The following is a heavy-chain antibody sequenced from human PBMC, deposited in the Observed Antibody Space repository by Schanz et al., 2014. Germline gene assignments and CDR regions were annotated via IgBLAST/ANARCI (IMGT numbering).Heavy chain of an antibody. V-gene: IGHV3-33*08. CDR2: IWYDENNK. Sequence: VQLLESGGGLIQPGGSLRLSCTASGFAFSSYGMHWVRQAPGKGLEWVAVIWYDENNKYYADSVKGRFTMSRDNSKNTLYLQMNSLRAEDTAVYYCARANYRRKINFDYWGRGTLVTVSS. CDR3: ARANYRRKINFDY. J-gene: IGHJ4*02. D-gene: IGHD3-10*01. CDR1: GFAFSSYG.